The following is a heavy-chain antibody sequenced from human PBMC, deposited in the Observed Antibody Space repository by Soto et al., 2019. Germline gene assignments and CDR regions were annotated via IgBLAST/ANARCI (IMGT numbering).Heavy chain of an antibody. CDR3: AIGLVYGDRQFDY. CDR1: GGSFSGYY. Sequence: QVQLQQWGAGLLKPSETLSLTCAVYGGSFSGYYWSWIRQPPGKGLEWIGEINHSGSTNYNPALKSRDTISVYTSKNQFSLKLSSVTAADTAVYYCAIGLVYGDRQFDYWGQGTLVTVSS. CDR2: INHSGST. V-gene: IGHV4-34*01. J-gene: IGHJ4*02. D-gene: IGHD4-17*01.